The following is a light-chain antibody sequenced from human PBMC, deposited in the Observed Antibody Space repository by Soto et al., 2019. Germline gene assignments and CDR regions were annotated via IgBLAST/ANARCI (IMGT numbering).Light chain of an antibody. Sequence: DIHSTHSPSSLSSSLVDRVTITCRASQSISSYLNWYQQKPGKAPKFLIYAASSLQSGVPSRFSGSGSGTDFTLTISSLQPEDFATYYCQQSYSTLSWTFGQGTKVDIK. CDR1: QSISSY. J-gene: IGKJ1*01. CDR2: AAS. V-gene: IGKV1-39*01. CDR3: QQSYSTLSWT.